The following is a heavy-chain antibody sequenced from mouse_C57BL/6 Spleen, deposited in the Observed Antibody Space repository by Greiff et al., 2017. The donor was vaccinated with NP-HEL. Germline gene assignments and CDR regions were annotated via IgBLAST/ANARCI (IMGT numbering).Heavy chain of an antibody. J-gene: IGHJ2*01. CDR1: GYTFTDYY. CDR2: INPYNGGT. D-gene: IGHD1-1*01. Sequence: EVQLQQSGPVLVKPGASVKMSCKASGYTFTDYYVNWVKQSHGKSLEWIGVINPYNGGTSYNQKLKGKATLTVDKSSSTAYMELNSLTSEDSAVYYCARYGRSYDFDYWGQGTTLTVSS. V-gene: IGHV1-19*01. CDR3: ARYGRSYDFDY.